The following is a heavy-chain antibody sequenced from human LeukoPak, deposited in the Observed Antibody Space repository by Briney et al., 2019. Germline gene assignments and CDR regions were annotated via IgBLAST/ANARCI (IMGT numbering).Heavy chain of an antibody. CDR3: ATDRTPDIVVVPALIEKWFDP. CDR2: FDPEDGET. Sequence: ASVKVSCKVSGYTLTELSMHWVRQAPGKGLEWMGGFDPEDGETIYAQKFQGRVTMTEDTSTDTAYMELSSLRSEDTAVYYCATDRTPDIVVVPALIEKWFDPWGQGTLVTVSS. J-gene: IGHJ5*02. CDR1: GYTLTELS. D-gene: IGHD2-2*01. V-gene: IGHV1-24*01.